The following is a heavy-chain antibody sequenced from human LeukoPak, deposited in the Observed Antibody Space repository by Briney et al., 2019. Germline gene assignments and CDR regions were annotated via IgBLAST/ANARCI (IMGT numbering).Heavy chain of an antibody. CDR3: TKETPQMDV. Sequence: GGSLRLSCAASGFTFSSYEMNWVRQAPGQGLEWVAYISSTGNTVHYAGSVKGRFTISRDNAKNSLYLQMNRLRAEDTAVYYCTKETPQMDVWGKGTTVTVS. D-gene: IGHD2-15*01. J-gene: IGHJ6*03. V-gene: IGHV3-48*03. CDR1: GFTFSSYE. CDR2: ISSTGNTV.